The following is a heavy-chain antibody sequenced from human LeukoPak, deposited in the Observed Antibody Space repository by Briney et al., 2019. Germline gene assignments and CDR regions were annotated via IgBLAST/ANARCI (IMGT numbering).Heavy chain of an antibody. J-gene: IGHJ4*02. V-gene: IGHV3-7*01. CDR3: ARGYYYGSGSYYFDY. Sequence: GGSLRLSCAASGFTFSSYWMSWVRQAPGKGLEWVANIKQDGSEKFYVDSVKGRFTISRDNAKNSLYLQMNSLRAEDTAVYYCARGYYYGSGSYYFDYWGQGTLVTVS. D-gene: IGHD3-10*01. CDR2: IKQDGSEK. CDR1: GFTFSSYW.